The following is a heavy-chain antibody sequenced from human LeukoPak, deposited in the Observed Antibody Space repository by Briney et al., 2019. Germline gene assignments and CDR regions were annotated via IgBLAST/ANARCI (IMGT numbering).Heavy chain of an antibody. J-gene: IGHJ4*02. CDR2: IYYSGST. V-gene: IGHV4-30-4*01. CDR3: AREGYYYDSSGYSSYYFDY. CDR1: GGSISSGDYY. Sequence: SETLSLTCTVSGGSISSGDYYWSWIRQPPGKGLEWLAYIYYSGSTYYNPSLKSQLTISVDTSKNQLSLKLSSVTAADTAVYYCAREGYYYDSSGYSSYYFDYWGQGTLVTVSS. D-gene: IGHD3-22*01.